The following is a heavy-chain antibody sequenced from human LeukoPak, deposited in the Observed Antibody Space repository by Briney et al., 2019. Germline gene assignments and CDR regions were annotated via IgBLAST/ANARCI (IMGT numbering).Heavy chain of an antibody. CDR1: RFTFSSYW. Sequence: GGSLRLSCAASRFTFSSYWMHWVRQAPGKGLVWVSRINSDGSTTTYADSVKGRFTISRDNAKNTLYLQMDSLRAEDTAVYYCGRVKEASAFDIWGQGTMVTVSS. V-gene: IGHV3-74*01. J-gene: IGHJ3*02. CDR3: GRVKEASAFDI. D-gene: IGHD5-12*01. CDR2: INSDGSTT.